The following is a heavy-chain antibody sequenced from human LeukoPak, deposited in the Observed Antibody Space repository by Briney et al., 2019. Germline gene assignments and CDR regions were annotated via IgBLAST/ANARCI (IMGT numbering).Heavy chain of an antibody. CDR1: GGSSSDTTYY. V-gene: IGHV4-39*01. Sequence: PSETLSLTCTVTGGSSSDTTYYWAWIRQPPGKGLEWIGSIYFSETKYNPSLKSRITISGDTSKNQFSLKLSSVTAADTAVYYCASPSKLVISRGGFDIRGQGTMVTVSA. CDR2: IYFSET. D-gene: IGHD2-15*01. CDR3: ASPSKLVISRGGFDI. J-gene: IGHJ3*02.